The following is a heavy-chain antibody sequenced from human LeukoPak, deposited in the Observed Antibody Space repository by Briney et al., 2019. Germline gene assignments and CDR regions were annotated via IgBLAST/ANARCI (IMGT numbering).Heavy chain of an antibody. CDR2: ITSDGSNT. V-gene: IGHV3-74*03. D-gene: IGHD3-22*01. CDR1: GFTFSDYW. Sequence: GGSLRLSCAASGFTFSDYWMHWVRHAPGKGLVWVSRITSDGSNTTYADSVKGRFTISRDNAKNTLYLQMNSLRAEDTAVYYCATVNYYDGSRAHGSLATVPS. CDR3: ATVNYYDGS. J-gene: IGHJ4*01.